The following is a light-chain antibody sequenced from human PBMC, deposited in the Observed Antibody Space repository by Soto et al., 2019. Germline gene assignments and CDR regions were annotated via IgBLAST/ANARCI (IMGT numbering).Light chain of an antibody. J-gene: IGLJ3*02. CDR1: SSNIGAGYD. CDR2: GDN. V-gene: IGLV1-40*01. CDR3: QSADSSLSAWV. Sequence: QSVLTQPPSVSGAPGQRVTISCTGRSSNIGAGYDVHWYQQLPGTAPKLLIYGDNNRPSGVPDRFSGSKSGTSASLAITGLQAEDEADYYFQSADSSLSAWVFGGGTKVTVL.